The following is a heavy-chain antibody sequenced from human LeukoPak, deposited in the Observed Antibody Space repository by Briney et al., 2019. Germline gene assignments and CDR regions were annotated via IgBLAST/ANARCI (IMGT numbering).Heavy chain of an antibody. J-gene: IGHJ5*02. V-gene: IGHV3-64*01. Sequence: PGGSLRLSCAASGFTFSSYAMHWVRQAPGKGLEYVTAISSNGGSTYYANSVKGRFTISRDNAKNSLYLQMNSLRAEDTAVYYCARAYMVRGVIGNDPWGQGTLVTVSS. CDR3: ARAYMVRGVIGNDP. CDR1: GFTFSSYA. D-gene: IGHD3-10*01. CDR2: ISSNGGST.